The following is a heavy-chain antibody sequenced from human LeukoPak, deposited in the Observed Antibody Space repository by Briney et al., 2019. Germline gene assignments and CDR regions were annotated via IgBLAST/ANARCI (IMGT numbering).Heavy chain of an antibody. V-gene: IGHV3-30*04. Sequence: PGRSLRLSCAASGFTFSSYVMHWVRQAPGKGLEWVAIISYDGSNEYYADSVKGRFTISRDNSKNTLYLQMNSLRAEDTAVYYCAKALEGVGAPSDAFDIWGQGTMVTVSS. CDR1: GFTFSSYV. CDR3: AKALEGVGAPSDAFDI. D-gene: IGHD1-26*01. CDR2: ISYDGSNE. J-gene: IGHJ3*02.